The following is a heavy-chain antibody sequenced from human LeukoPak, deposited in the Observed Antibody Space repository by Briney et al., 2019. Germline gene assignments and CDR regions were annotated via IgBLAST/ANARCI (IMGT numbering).Heavy chain of an antibody. CDR2: IIPIFGTA. CDR3: ARDPHGPDY. Sequence: ASVKVSCKASGGTFSSYAISWVRQAPGQGLEWMGGIIPIFGTANYAQKFQGRVTITADKSTSTAYMELRSLRSDDTAVYYCARDPHGPDYWGQGTLVTVSS. J-gene: IGHJ4*02. V-gene: IGHV1-69*06. CDR1: GGTFSSYA.